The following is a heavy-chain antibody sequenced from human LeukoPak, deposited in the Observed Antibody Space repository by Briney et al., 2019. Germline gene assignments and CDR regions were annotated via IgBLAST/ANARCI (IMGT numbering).Heavy chain of an antibody. D-gene: IGHD3-22*01. CDR1: GGSLSGYY. Sequence: SETLSLTCAVYGGSLSGYYWSWIRQPPGKGLEWIGEINHSGSTNYNPSLKSRVTISVDTSKNQFSLKLSSVTAADTAVYYCARLPMMVALDYWGQGTLVTVSS. CDR2: INHSGST. J-gene: IGHJ4*02. V-gene: IGHV4-34*01. CDR3: ARLPMMVALDY.